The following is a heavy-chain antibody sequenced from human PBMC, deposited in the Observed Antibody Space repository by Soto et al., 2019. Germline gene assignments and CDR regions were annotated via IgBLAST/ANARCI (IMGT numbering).Heavy chain of an antibody. CDR2: IRTKAYGGTT. V-gene: IGHV3-49*05. CDR3: SRVVVGGPLYSCYGMDV. Sequence: EVQLVESGGGLVKPGRSLRLSCSASGFTFGDYAMSWFRQAPGKGLEWVGFIRTKAYGGTTEYAASVKGIFTISREDSKSNAYLQMNSLKIEDTAGYYCSRVVVGGPLYSCYGMDVWGQGTTVTVSS. J-gene: IGHJ6*02. D-gene: IGHD2-15*01. CDR1: GFTFGDYA.